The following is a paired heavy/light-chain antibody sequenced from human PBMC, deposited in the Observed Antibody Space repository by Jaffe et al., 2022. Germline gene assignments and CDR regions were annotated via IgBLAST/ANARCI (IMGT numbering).Light chain of an antibody. CDR3: SSYTSSITLL. CDR1: SSDVGGHNY. Sequence: QSALTQPASVSGSPGQSIIISCTGTSSDVGGHNYVAWYQQHPGKAPKLIIHDVSYRPSGVSNRFSGSKSGNTASLTISGLQAEDEADYYCSSYTSSITLLFGGGTKVTVL. J-gene: IGLJ2*01. CDR2: DVS. V-gene: IGLV2-14*03.
Heavy chain of an antibody. D-gene: IGHD1-1*01. J-gene: IGHJ2*01. V-gene: IGHV3-13*01. CDR2: IGTGGDT. CDR1: GFSFSAYD. CDR3: AREATLGTNWDDWYFDL. Sequence: EVQLVESGGGLVQPGGSLRLSCAASGFSFSAYDMHWVRQGIGEGLEWVAAIGTGGDTYHTGSVKGRFTISRENAKNSLYLQMDSLRAGDTAVYYCAREATLGTNWDDWYFDLWGRGTLVTVSS.